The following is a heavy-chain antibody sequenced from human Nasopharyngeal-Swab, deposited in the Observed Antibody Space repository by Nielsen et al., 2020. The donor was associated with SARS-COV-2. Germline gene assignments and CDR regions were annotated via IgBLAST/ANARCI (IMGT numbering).Heavy chain of an antibody. CDR2: ISGSDYTT. CDR1: GFTFRSYA. V-gene: IGHV3-23*01. CDR3: AKDRDSGDDSDDYYHYYGMDV. Sequence: GESLKISCAASGFTFRSYAISWVRQAPGKGLEWVSVISGSDYTTYYADSVKGRFTISRDNSKNTVNLQMNSLRVEDTAIYYCAKDRDSGDDSDDYYHYYGMDVWGQGTTVIVFS. J-gene: IGHJ6*02. D-gene: IGHD5-12*01.